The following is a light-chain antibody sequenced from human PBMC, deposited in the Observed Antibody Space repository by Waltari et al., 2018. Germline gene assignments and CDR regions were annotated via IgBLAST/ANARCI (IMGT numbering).Light chain of an antibody. CDR2: EVS. Sequence: QSALTQPASVSGSPGQSITISCTGTSSDVGSYTLVSWYHQHPGRAPKLMIYEVSERPSGVSNRFSGSKSGNTASLTISGLQAEDEADYYCCSYTGSPHVVFGGGTKLTVL. J-gene: IGLJ2*01. CDR1: SSDVGSYTL. CDR3: CSYTGSPHVV. V-gene: IGLV2-23*02.